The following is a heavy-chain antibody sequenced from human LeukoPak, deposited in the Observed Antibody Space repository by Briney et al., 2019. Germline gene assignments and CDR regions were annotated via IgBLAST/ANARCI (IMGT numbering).Heavy chain of an antibody. CDR1: GFTFRTYA. CDR2: ISDDGSNK. D-gene: IGHD5-18*01. V-gene: IGHV3-30-3*01. CDR3: ARDQRIGGYSYGLTGNFDY. Sequence: PGGSSRLSCAASGFTFRTYAMNWVRQTPGKGLEWVAVISDDGSNKYYADSVKGRFTISRDNSKNTLYLQMNSLRTEDTAVYYCARDQRIGGYSYGLTGNFDYWGQGTLVTVSS. J-gene: IGHJ4*02.